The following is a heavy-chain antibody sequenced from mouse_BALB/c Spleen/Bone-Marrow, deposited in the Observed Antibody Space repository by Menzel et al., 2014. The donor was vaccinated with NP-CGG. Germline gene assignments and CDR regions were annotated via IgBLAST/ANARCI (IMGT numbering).Heavy chain of an antibody. CDR3: TRGGNWEDFDY. J-gene: IGHJ2*01. CDR1: GFTFSSFG. D-gene: IGHD4-1*01. V-gene: IGHV5-17*02. Sequence: EVQRVESGGGLVQPGGSRKLSCAASGFTFSSFGMHWVRQAPEKGLEWIAYISSDSGAIFYADTVKGRFTISRDNPKNTLFLQRTSLRSEDTAIYFCTRGGNWEDFDYWGQGTTLTVSS. CDR2: ISSDSGAI.